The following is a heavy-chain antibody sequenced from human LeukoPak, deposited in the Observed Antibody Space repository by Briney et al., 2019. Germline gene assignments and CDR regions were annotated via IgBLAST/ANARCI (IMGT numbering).Heavy chain of an antibody. CDR3: AKAVHSSGFSGHYYYYKDV. V-gene: IGHV4-39*01. D-gene: IGHD6-19*01. CDR1: GDSIYITTYY. J-gene: IGHJ6*03. CDR2: LTYSGNT. Sequence: SETLSLTCTVSGDSIYITTYYWGWIRQPPGKGLEWIGSLTYSGNTYYNPSLESRVTISVDTSKNQFSLKLTSVTAADTAVYYCAKAVHSSGFSGHYYYYKDVWGKGTSVTVSS.